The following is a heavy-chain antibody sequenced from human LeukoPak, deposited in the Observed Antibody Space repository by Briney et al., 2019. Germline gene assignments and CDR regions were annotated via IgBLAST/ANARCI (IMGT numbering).Heavy chain of an antibody. CDR3: ARDLLGYNWNCPFDY. D-gene: IGHD1-7*01. Sequence: GASVKVSCKASGYTFTSYGISWVRQAPGQGLEWMGWTSAYNGNTNYAQKLQGRVTMTTDTSTSTAYMELRSLRSDDTAVYYCARDLLGYNWNCPFDYWGQGTLVTVSS. CDR2: TSAYNGNT. V-gene: IGHV1-18*01. J-gene: IGHJ4*02. CDR1: GYTFTSYG.